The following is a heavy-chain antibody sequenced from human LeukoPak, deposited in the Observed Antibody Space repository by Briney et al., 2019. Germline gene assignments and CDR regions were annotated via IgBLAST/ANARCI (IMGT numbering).Heavy chain of an antibody. CDR3: AKARPEVLLNALDV. J-gene: IGHJ4*02. V-gene: IGHV3-23*01. CDR2: ISGSGGST. D-gene: IGHD3-3*01. CDR1: GFTFITSA. Sequence: GGSLRLSCAASGFTFITSAMTRVRQAPGKGLEWVSTISGSGGSTNYADYLNGRFTISRDNSKNTLFLHMIRLRAEGTAVYYCAKARPEVLLNALDVWGQGTLVTVSS.